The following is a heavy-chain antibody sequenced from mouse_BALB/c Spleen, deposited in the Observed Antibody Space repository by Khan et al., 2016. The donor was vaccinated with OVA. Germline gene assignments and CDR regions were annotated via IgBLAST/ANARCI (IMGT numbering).Heavy chain of an antibody. J-gene: IGHJ1*01. V-gene: IGHV5-15*02. Sequence: DVMLVESGGGLVQPGGSRKLSCAASGFTFSDYGMAWVRQAPGKGPEWVAFISNLAYSIYYADTVTGRFTISRENAKHTLYLKMSSLRSEDTAMYYCARDYYGSSYWYFEVWGAGTTVTVSS. CDR1: GFTFSDYG. D-gene: IGHD1-1*01. CDR2: ISNLAYSI. CDR3: ARDYYGSSYWYFEV.